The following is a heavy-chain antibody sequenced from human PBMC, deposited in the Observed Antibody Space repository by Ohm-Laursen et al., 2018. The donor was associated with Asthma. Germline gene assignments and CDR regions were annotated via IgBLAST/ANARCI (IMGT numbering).Heavy chain of an antibody. Sequence: SLRLSCTASGFTFRSYAMHWVRQAPGKGLEWVAVGGSYYDGGHKYYADSVNGRFTVSRDDSKNTLYLQMNSLRPDDTAVYYCARDVMEWYLPAFDFWGQRTLVTVS. CDR2: GGSYYDGGHK. J-gene: IGHJ4*02. V-gene: IGHV3-30-3*01. CDR1: GFTFRSYA. CDR3: ARDVMEWYLPAFDF. D-gene: IGHD3-3*01.